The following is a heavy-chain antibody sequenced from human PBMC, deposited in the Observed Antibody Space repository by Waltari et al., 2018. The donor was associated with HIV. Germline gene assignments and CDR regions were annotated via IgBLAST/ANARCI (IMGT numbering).Heavy chain of an antibody. V-gene: IGHV3-48*04. D-gene: IGHD5-18*01. Sequence: EVQLVESGGGLVQPGGSLRLSCAASGFTFSSYSMNWVRQAPGKGLEWVSYISSSSSTIYYADSVKGRFTISRDNAKNSLYLQMNSLRAEDTAVYYCARDLNSEQLWLRTPLGWFDPWGQGTLVTVSS. J-gene: IGHJ5*02. CDR3: ARDLNSEQLWLRTPLGWFDP. CDR1: GFTFSSYS. CDR2: ISSSSSTI.